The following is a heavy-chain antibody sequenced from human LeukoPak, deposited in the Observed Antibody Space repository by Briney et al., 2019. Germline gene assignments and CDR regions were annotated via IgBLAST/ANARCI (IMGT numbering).Heavy chain of an antibody. V-gene: IGHV4-39*07. CDR1: GGSISSSSYY. CDR3: VREVGSTAMDYYYYYYGMDV. Sequence: PSETLSLTCTVSGGSISSSSYYWGWISQPPGKGLDWIGSIYCSGSTYFNPSLKSRVTISVDTSKNQFSLKLSSVTAADTAVYYCVREVGSTAMDYYYYYYGMDVWGQGTTVTVSS. J-gene: IGHJ6*02. CDR2: IYCSGST. D-gene: IGHD5-18*01.